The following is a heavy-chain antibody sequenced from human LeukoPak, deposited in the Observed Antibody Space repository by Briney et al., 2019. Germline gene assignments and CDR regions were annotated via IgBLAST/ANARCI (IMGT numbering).Heavy chain of an antibody. J-gene: IGHJ6*02. D-gene: IGHD2-2*01. CDR3: AKKWSIYCSSTSCYVGDYGMDV. Sequence: GGSLRLSCAASGFSFSSYSMNWVRQAPGKGLEWVSAISGSGGSTYYADSVKGRFTISRDNSKNTLYLQMNSLRAEDTAVYYCAKKWSIYCSSTSCYVGDYGMDVWGQGTTVTVSS. CDR1: GFSFSSYS. CDR2: ISGSGGST. V-gene: IGHV3-23*01.